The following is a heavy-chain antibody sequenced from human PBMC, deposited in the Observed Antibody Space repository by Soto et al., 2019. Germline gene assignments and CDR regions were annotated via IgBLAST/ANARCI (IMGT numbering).Heavy chain of an antibody. D-gene: IGHD1-26*01. CDR1: GFTFSSYG. J-gene: IGHJ5*02. Sequence: QVQLVESGGGVVQPGRSLRLSCAASGFTFSSYGMHWVRQAPGKGLEWVAVISYDGSNKYYADSVKGRFTISRDNSKNTLYLQMNSLRAEDTAVYYCAKSYVVGATKWEWFDPLGQGTLVTVSS. CDR3: AKSYVVGATKWEWFDP. V-gene: IGHV3-30*18. CDR2: ISYDGSNK.